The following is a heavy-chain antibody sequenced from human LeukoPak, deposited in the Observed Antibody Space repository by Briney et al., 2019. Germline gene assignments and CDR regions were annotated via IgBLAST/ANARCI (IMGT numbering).Heavy chain of an antibody. CDR1: GLTFSSSW. CDR3: ARGGRKMATIDY. V-gene: IGHV3-30*03. CDR2: ISYDGSNK. D-gene: IGHD5-24*01. Sequence: GGSLRLSCAVSGLTFSSSWMDWVRQAPGKGLEWVAVISYDGSNKYYADSVKGRFTISRDNSKNTLYLQMNSLRAEDTAVYYCARGGRKMATIDYWGQGTLVTVSS. J-gene: IGHJ4*02.